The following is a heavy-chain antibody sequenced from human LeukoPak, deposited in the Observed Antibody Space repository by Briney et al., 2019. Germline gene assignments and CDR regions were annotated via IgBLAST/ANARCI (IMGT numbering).Heavy chain of an antibody. Sequence: KPGGSQRLSRAPSGFIFSDYYMTWIRQPPGKGLEWLSYISDSGSTINYADSVKGRPTISRDNAKKSLFLQMNSLRVEDTAVYYCAIYNDSSGSMDHWGQGTLVTVSS. CDR2: ISDSGSTI. CDR3: AIYNDSSGSMDH. V-gene: IGHV3-11*01. CDR1: GFIFSDYY. D-gene: IGHD3-22*01. J-gene: IGHJ4*02.